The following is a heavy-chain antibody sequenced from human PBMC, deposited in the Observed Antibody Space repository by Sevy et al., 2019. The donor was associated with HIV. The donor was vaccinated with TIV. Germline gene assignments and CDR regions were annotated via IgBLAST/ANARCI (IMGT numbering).Heavy chain of an antibody. V-gene: IGHV1-3*01. J-gene: IGHJ4*02. CDR2: INAGNGNT. D-gene: IGHD6-13*01. Sequence: AAVKVSCKASGYTFTSYAMHWVRQAPGQRLEWMVWINAGNGNTKYSQKFQGRVTITRDTSASTAHMELSSLGSEDTAVYYCAASDPSPTRSERSYSSSFYFDYWGQGPLVTVSS. CDR3: AASDPSPTRSERSYSSSFYFDY. CDR1: GYTFTSYA.